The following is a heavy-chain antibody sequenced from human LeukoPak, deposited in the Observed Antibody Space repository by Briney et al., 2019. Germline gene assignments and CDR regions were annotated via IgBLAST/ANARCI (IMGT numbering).Heavy chain of an antibody. Sequence: GGSLRLSCAASGFTFDTYAMTWVRQAPGKGLEWVSSISSGGTYIYYAESLRGRSTISRDNTKNSLYLQLSTLRVEDTAVYYCARDRPTGRSRGVVVQWGQGTLVTVSS. J-gene: IGHJ4*02. CDR3: ARDRPTGRSRGVVVQ. CDR1: GFTFDTYA. V-gene: IGHV3-21*01. D-gene: IGHD2-15*01. CDR2: ISSGGTYI.